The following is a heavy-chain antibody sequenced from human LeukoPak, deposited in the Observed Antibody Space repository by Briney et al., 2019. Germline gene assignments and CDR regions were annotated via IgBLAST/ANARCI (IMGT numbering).Heavy chain of an antibody. CDR3: ATDWVRGGTGWYFDL. D-gene: IGHD3-10*01. J-gene: IGHJ2*01. Sequence: GASVTVSCKVSGYTLTELSMHWVRQAPGKGLEWMGGFDPEDGETIYAQKFQGRVTMTEDTSTDTAYMELSSLRSEDTAVYYCATDWVRGGTGWYFDLWGRGTLVTVSS. CDR1: GYTLTELS. V-gene: IGHV1-24*01. CDR2: FDPEDGET.